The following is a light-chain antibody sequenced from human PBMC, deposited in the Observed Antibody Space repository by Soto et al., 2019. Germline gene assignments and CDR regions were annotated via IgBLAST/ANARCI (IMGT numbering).Light chain of an antibody. CDR2: DAS. Sequence: EIVLSQSPGTLSLSPGERATLSCRASQSVSNNYLAWYQQKPGQAPRLLIYDASKRATGIPARFSGSGSGTDFTLTISKVEPEDFAVYYCQQYGTPRSVTFGQGTRLEIK. CDR1: QSVSNNY. CDR3: QQYGTPRSVT. V-gene: IGKV3-20*01. J-gene: IGKJ5*01.